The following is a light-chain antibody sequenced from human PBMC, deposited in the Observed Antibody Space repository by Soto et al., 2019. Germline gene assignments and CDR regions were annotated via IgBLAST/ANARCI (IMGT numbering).Light chain of an antibody. CDR2: AAS. V-gene: IGKV1-39*01. CDR1: QSISSY. CDR3: QPSYRTPT. Sequence: DIQMTQSPSSLSASVGDRVTITCRASQSISSYLNWYQQKPGKAPKLLIYAASSLPSGVPSRFSGRGSGTDFTLNISRPQPENFATYYCQPSYRTPTFGGGTKVEIK. J-gene: IGKJ4*01.